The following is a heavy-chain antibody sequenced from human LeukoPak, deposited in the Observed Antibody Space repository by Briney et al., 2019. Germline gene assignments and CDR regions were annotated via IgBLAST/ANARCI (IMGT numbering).Heavy chain of an antibody. J-gene: IGHJ4*02. CDR1: GFTVSYNY. CDR2: IYDRGTT. V-gene: IGHV3-53*01. D-gene: IGHD6-19*01. CDR3: ARDGTNGWYH. Sequence: GGSPRLSCAASGFTVSYNYMSWVRQAPGKGLEWVSVIYDRGTTYYTDFVKGRFTISSDNSKNTLYLQMNSLRAEDTALYYCARDGTNGWYHRGQGTLVTVSS.